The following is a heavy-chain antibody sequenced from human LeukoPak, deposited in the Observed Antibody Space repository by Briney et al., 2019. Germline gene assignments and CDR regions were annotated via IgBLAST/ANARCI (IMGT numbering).Heavy chain of an antibody. CDR1: GFTFSSYA. D-gene: IGHD3-22*01. CDR3: AKSPPPMNYCDSSGYYSGGGFDY. J-gene: IGHJ4*02. Sequence: GGSLRLSCAASGFTFSSYAMSWVRQAPGKGLEWVSAISGSGGSTYYADSVKGRFTISRDNSKNTLYLQMNSLRAEDTAVYYCAKSPPPMNYCDSSGYYSGGGFDYGGQGTLVTVSS. V-gene: IGHV3-23*01. CDR2: ISGSGGST.